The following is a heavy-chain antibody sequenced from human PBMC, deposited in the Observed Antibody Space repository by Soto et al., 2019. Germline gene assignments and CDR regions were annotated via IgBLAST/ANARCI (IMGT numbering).Heavy chain of an antibody. CDR1: GGSISSGDYY. V-gene: IGHV4-30-4*01. J-gene: IGHJ5*02. Sequence: QVQLQESGPGLVKPSQTLSLTCTVSGGSISSGDYYWSWIRQPPGKGLEWIGYIYYSGSTYYNPTLKRRVTISVDTSKIQFSLKLSSVTAADTAVYYCARALDGYNYGDWFDPWGQGTLVTVSS. D-gene: IGHD5-12*01. CDR3: ARALDGYNYGDWFDP. CDR2: IYYSGST.